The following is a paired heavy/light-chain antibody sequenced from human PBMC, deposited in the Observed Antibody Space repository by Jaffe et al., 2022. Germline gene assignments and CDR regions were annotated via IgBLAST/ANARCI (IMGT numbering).Light chain of an antibody. V-gene: IGKV1-33*01. Sequence: DIQMTQSPSSLSASVGDRVTITCQASQDISNYLNWYQQKPGKAPKLLIYDASNLETGVPSRFSGSGSGTDFTFTISSLQPEDIATYYCQQYDNLLITFGQGTRLEIK. CDR3: QQYDNLLIT. J-gene: IGKJ5*01. CDR2: DAS. CDR1: QDISNY.
Heavy chain of an antibody. CDR1: GFTFDDYA. CDR3: AKGADWGYCSGGSCLAEYFQH. Sequence: EVQLVESGGGLVQPGRSLRLSCAASGFTFDDYAMHWVRQAPGKGLEWVSGISWNSGSIGYADSVKGRFTISRDNAKNSLYLQMNSLRAEDTALYYCAKGADWGYCSGGSCLAEYFQHWGQGTLVTVSS. V-gene: IGHV3-9*01. J-gene: IGHJ1*01. D-gene: IGHD2-15*01. CDR2: ISWNSGSI.